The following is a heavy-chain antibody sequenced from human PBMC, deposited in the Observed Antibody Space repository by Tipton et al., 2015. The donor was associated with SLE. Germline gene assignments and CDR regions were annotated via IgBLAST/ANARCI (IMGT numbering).Heavy chain of an antibody. CDR3: ARVGPIWGSSSD. V-gene: IGHV3-74*01. Sequence: GSLRLSCAASGFTLSTYWMHWVRQAPGKGLVWVSGINTDGSSANSAGSLKGRFTISRDYSKNTLYLQMNSLRAEDTAVYYCARVGPIWGSSSDWGQGTLVTVSS. CDR2: INTDGSSA. D-gene: IGHD3-16*01. CDR1: GFTLSTYW. J-gene: IGHJ4*02.